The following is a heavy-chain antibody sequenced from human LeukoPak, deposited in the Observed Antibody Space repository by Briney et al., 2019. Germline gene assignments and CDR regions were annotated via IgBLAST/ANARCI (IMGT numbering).Heavy chain of an antibody. V-gene: IGHV4-59*01. D-gene: IGHD4-17*01. CDR2: IYYSGST. Sequence: PSETLSLTCTVSGGSIRSYYWSWIRQPPGKGLEWIGYIYYSGSTNYNPSLKSRVTISVDTSKNQFSLKLSSVTAADTAVYYCARDGGTTVTSPLGWFDPWGQGTLVTVSS. J-gene: IGHJ5*02. CDR1: GGSIRSYY. CDR3: ARDGGTTVTSPLGWFDP.